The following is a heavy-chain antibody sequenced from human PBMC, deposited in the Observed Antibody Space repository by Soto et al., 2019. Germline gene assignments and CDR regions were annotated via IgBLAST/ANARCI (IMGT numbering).Heavy chain of an antibody. D-gene: IGHD6-13*01. CDR1: GFTFSDYY. CDR2: ISSSSSYT. J-gene: IGHJ5*02. V-gene: IGHV3-11*06. CDR3: ARGKLGGYSSSWYWFDP. Sequence: GGSLRLSCAASGFTFSDYYMSWIRQAPGKGLEWVSYISSSSSYTNYADSVKGRFTISRDNAKNSLYLQMNSLRAEDTAVYYCARGKLGGYSSSWYWFDPWGQGTLVTVLL.